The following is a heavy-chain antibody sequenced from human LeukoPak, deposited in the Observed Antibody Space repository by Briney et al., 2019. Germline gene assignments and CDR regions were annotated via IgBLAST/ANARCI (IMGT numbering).Heavy chain of an antibody. Sequence: PGGSLRLSCKASGFTFGDHALHWVRQAPGKGLEWVAVISYDGSNKYYADSVKGRFIISRDNSKNTLYLQMNSLRAEDTAVYYRARDFGMTTVTLFDYWGQGTLVTVSS. CDR2: ISYDGSNK. V-gene: IGHV3-30*04. J-gene: IGHJ4*02. CDR3: ARDFGMTTVTLFDY. CDR1: GFTFGDHA. D-gene: IGHD4-17*01.